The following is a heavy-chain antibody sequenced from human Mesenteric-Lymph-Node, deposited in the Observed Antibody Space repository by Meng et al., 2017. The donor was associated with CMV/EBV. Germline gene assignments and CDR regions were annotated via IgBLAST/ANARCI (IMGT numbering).Heavy chain of an antibody. Sequence: GSLRLSCTVSGGSISSYYWSWIRQPPGKGLEWIGSIYYSGSTNYNPSLKSRVTISVDTSKNQFSLKLSSVTAADTAVYYCARDRIAAAGRFDYWGQGTLVTVSS. D-gene: IGHD6-13*01. CDR3: ARDRIAAAGRFDY. CDR2: IYYSGST. CDR1: GGSISSYY. J-gene: IGHJ4*02. V-gene: IGHV4-59*01.